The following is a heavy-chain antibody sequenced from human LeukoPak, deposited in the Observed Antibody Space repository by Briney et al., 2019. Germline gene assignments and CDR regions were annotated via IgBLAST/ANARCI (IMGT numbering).Heavy chain of an antibody. Sequence: PGGSLRLSCAASGLTFRSYWMTWVRQAPGKEPEWVANIKEDGSEKYYEDSVRGRLTISRDNAKNTLYLDMNSLRAEDTAVFYCATDQDHGYFRQWGQGTLVIVSS. D-gene: IGHD4-17*01. CDR1: GLTFRSYW. V-gene: IGHV3-7*01. J-gene: IGHJ1*01. CDR2: IKEDGSEK. CDR3: ATDQDHGYFRQ.